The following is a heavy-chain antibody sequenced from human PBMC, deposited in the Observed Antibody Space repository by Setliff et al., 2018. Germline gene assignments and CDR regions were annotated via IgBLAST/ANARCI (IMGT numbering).Heavy chain of an antibody. Sequence: GGSLRLSCETSGFTFSDSGMQWVRQAPGRGLEWVASLRSDGTTRYQSDSMKARFTISRDNSKNTLYLQMNSLRPEDTAVYFCAKENHFWGGYPNYFRLYYLDFWGPGTLVTVSS. CDR2: LRSDGTTR. CDR3: AKENHFWGGYPNYFRLYYLDF. J-gene: IGHJ4*02. CDR1: GFTFSDSG. V-gene: IGHV3-30*02. D-gene: IGHD3-3*02.